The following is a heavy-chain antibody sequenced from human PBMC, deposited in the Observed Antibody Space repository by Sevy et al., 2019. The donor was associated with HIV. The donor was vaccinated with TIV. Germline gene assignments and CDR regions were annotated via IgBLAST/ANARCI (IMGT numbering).Heavy chain of an antibody. J-gene: IGHJ5*02. CDR1: GYTFTSYD. D-gene: IGHD3-10*01. CDR2: MNPNSGNT. CDR3: ARVVRGVIGFDWFDP. Sequence: ASVKVSCNASGYTFTSYDINWVRQATGQGLEWMGWMNPNSGNTGYAQKFQGRVTITRNTSISTAYMELSSLRSEDTAVYYCARVVRGVIGFDWFDPWGQGTLVTVSS. V-gene: IGHV1-8*03.